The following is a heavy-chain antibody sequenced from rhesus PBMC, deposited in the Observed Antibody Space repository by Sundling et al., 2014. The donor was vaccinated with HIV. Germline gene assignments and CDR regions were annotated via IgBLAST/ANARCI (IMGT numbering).Heavy chain of an antibody. CDR1: GYTFTDYY. CDR3: AREELAHCSDSGCSPFDL. D-gene: IGHD2-33*01. V-gene: IGHV1S2*01. Sequence: QVQLVQSGAEVKKPGSSVKVSCKASGYTFTDYYMHWVRQAPRQGLEWMGWINPYNGNTKYAQKFQGRVTMTRDTSTSTAYMELSSLRSEDTAVYYCAREELAHCSDSGCSPFDLWGPGTPITISS. CDR2: INPYNGNT. J-gene: IGHJ2*01.